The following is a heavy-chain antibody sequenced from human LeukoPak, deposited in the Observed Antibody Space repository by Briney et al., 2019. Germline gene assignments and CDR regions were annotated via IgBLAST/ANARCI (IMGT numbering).Heavy chain of an antibody. Sequence: PGGSLRLSCAASGFTFSSYAMSWVRQAPGKGLEWVSAISGSGGSTYYADSVKGRFTISRDNSKNTLYLQMNSLRAEDTAVYYCANPFHYYDSSGYWVLGYYYYYGMDVWGQGTTVTVSS. J-gene: IGHJ6*02. V-gene: IGHV3-23*01. CDR1: GFTFSSYA. CDR3: ANPFHYYDSSGYWVLGYYYYYGMDV. D-gene: IGHD3-22*01. CDR2: ISGSGGST.